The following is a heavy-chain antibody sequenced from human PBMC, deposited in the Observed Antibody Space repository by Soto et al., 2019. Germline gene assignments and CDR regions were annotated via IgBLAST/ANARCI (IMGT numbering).Heavy chain of an antibody. Sequence: QVQLVQSGAEVKKPGASVKVSCKASGYTFTSSGMSWVRQAPGQGLEWMGWISAHTGSSEYAQRFQGRVTMPTDRSTSTAYMELTSLRSDDTAVYYCARAFFYQGSDSRGYSFDAFDFWGPGTLVTVSS. CDR2: ISAHTGSS. D-gene: IGHD3-22*01. CDR1: GYTFTSSG. J-gene: IGHJ3*01. V-gene: IGHV1-18*01. CDR3: ARAFFYQGSDSRGYSFDAFDF.